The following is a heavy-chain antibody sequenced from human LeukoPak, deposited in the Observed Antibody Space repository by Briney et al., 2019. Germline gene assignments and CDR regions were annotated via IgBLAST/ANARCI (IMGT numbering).Heavy chain of an antibody. J-gene: IGHJ4*02. CDR3: ARLGATLGYCSGGSCQFDY. V-gene: IGHV4-39*01. CDR1: GGSISSSSSYY. D-gene: IGHD2-15*01. Sequence: SETLSLTCTVSGGSISSSSSYYWGWIRQPPGKGLEWIGSIYYSGSTYYDPSLKSRVTISVDTSKNQFSLKLSSVTAADTAVYYCARLGATLGYCSGGSCQFDYWGQGTLVTVSS. CDR2: IYYSGST.